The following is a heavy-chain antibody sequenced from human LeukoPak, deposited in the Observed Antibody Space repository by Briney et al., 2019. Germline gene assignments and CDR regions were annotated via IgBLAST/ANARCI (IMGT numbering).Heavy chain of an antibody. V-gene: IGHV4-31*03. CDR2: IYYSGST. CDR3: ARAHLAQASIAAATFESAEYFQH. J-gene: IGHJ1*01. D-gene: IGHD6-13*01. CDR1: GGSISSGGYY. Sequence: SQTLSLTCTVSGGSISSGGYYWSWIRQHPGKGLEWIGYIYYSGSTYYNPSLKSRVTISVDTSKNQFSLKLSSVTAADTAVYYCARAHLAQASIAAATFESAEYFQHWGQGTLVTVSS.